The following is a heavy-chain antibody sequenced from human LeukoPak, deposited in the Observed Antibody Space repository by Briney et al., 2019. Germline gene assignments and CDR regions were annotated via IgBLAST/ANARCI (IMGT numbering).Heavy chain of an antibody. CDR2: ISLDGNNK. D-gene: IGHD6-19*01. V-gene: IGHV3-30*03. J-gene: IGHJ4*02. CDR1: GFTFSSYA. CDR3: AGVSESGWYNFDY. Sequence: GGALRLSCAASGFTFSSYAMHWVRQAPGKGLEWVAVISLDGNNKYYADSVKGRFSISRYNSKNTLYLQMSSLRDEDTAVYYCAGVSESGWYNFDYWGQGTLVTVRS.